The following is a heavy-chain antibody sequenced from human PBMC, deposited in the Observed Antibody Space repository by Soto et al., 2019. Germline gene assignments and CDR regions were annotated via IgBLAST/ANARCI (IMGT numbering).Heavy chain of an antibody. V-gene: IGHV4-59*08. CDR2: IYYSGNT. CDR3: GRHEEGNAAGLYYYYYYMDV. D-gene: IGHD6-13*01. J-gene: IGHJ6*03. Sequence: QVQLQESGPGLVKPSETLSLTCTVSGGSISSYYWSWIRQPPGKGLEWIGYIYYSGNTNYNPSLKSRVTTSVATSKNESSMMLSTVTAADTAVYYCGRHEEGNAAGLYYYYYYMDVWGKGTTVTVSS. CDR1: GGSISSYY.